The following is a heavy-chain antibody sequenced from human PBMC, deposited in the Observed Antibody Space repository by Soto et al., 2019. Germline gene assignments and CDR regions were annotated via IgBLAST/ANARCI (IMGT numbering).Heavy chain of an antibody. J-gene: IGHJ3*01. Sequence: GETLKISCKGSGYSFAGYWIGWVRQMPGKGLDWMGVIYPGDSDTRYSPSFHGQVTISADKSISTAYLQWSSLKASDTAMYFCARLPGVRGVFDGFNVWGQGTMVTVSS. CDR2: IYPGDSDT. CDR3: ARLPGVRGVFDGFNV. V-gene: IGHV5-51*01. CDR1: GYSFAGYW. D-gene: IGHD3-10*01.